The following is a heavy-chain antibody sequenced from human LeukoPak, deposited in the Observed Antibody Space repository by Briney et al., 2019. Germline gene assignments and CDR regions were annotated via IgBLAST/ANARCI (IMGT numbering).Heavy chain of an antibody. CDR1: GDSINDYY. V-gene: IGHV4-59*08. J-gene: IGHJ4*02. Sequence: PSETLSLTCTVSGDSINDYYWTWIRQPPGKGLEWIGYIYYSGNTNYNPSLKSRVTISLDTSKNQFSLKLTSVTAADTAMYYCARRKAKTPKYFDYWGQGALVTVSS. CDR2: IYYSGNT. CDR3: ARRKAKTPKYFDY.